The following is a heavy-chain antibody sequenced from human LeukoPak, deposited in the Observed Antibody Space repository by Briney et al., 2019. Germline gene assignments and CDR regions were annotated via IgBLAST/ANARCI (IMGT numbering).Heavy chain of an antibody. D-gene: IGHD6-13*01. Sequence: SQTLSLTCTVSGGSISSSNYYWTWIRQPPGKELEWIASINYGGTTYYNPSLKSRVTILLDTSRNQISLKLSSVTAADTAVYYCAKHSGSSWFDCWGQGTLVTVSS. CDR3: AKHSGSSWFDC. J-gene: IGHJ4*02. V-gene: IGHV4-39*01. CDR1: GGSISSSNYY. CDR2: INYGGTT.